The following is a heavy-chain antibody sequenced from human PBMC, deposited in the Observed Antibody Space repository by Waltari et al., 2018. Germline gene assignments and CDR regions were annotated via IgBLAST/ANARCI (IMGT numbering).Heavy chain of an antibody. CDR2: INPTSVGT. J-gene: IGHJ3*02. Sequence: QVQLVQSGAEVKKPGASVKVSCKASGYTFTGYYMHWVRQAPGQGLEWMGWINPTSVGTNYAQKFQGRVTMTRDTSISTAYMELSRLRSDDTAVYYCARSIAAAELGAFDIWGQGTMVTVSS. CDR1: GYTFTGYY. V-gene: IGHV1-2*02. D-gene: IGHD6-13*01. CDR3: ARSIAAAELGAFDI.